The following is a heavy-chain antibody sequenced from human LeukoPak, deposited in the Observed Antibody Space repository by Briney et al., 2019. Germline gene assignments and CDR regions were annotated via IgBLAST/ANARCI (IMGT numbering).Heavy chain of an antibody. CDR1: GFTFSNYA. Sequence: GGSLRLSCAASGFTFSNYAMSWVRQAPGKGLEWVSVIYSGGSTYSADSVKGRFTISRDNSKNTLYLQMNSLRVEDTAVYYCARDSSGHLDNWFDPWGQGTLVTVSS. J-gene: IGHJ5*02. V-gene: IGHV3-66*02. CDR3: ARDSSGHLDNWFDP. CDR2: IYSGGST. D-gene: IGHD3-22*01.